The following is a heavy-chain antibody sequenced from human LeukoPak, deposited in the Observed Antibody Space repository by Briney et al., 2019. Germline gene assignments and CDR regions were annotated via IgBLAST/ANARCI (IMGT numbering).Heavy chain of an antibody. CDR1: GGTFSSYA. D-gene: IGHD3-10*01. V-gene: IGHV1-69*13. J-gene: IGHJ3*02. CDR3: ARGLHYYGSGRDAFDI. CDR2: IIPIFGTA. Sequence: SVEVSCKASGGTFSSYAISWVRQAPGQGLEWMGGIIPIFGTANYAQKFQGRVTITADESTSTAYMELSSLRSEDTAVYYCARGLHYYGSGRDAFDIWGQGTMVTVSS.